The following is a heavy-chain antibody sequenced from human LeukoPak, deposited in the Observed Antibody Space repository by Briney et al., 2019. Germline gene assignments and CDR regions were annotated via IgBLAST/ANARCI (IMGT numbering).Heavy chain of an antibody. D-gene: IGHD3-22*01. CDR3: ARDRDSSGYSNWFDP. CDR1: GGSISSSSYY. J-gene: IGHJ5*02. V-gene: IGHV4-39*07. CDR2: IYYSGST. Sequence: SETLSLTCTVSGGSISSSSYYWGWIRQPPGKGLEWIGSIYYSGSTYYNPSLKSRVTISVDTSKNQFSLKLSSVTAADTAVYYCARDRDSSGYSNWFDPWGQGTLVTVSS.